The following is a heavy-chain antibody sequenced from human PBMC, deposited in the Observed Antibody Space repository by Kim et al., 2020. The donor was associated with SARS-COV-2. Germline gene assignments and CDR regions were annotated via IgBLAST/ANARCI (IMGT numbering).Heavy chain of an antibody. V-gene: IGHV4-59*01. D-gene: IGHD3-9*01. J-gene: IGHJ3*02. Sequence: TNYNASRQSRVTISVDTSKKQFSLKLSSVTAADTAVYYCARETGLFAFDIWGQGTMVTVSS. CDR2: T. CDR3: ARETGLFAFDI.